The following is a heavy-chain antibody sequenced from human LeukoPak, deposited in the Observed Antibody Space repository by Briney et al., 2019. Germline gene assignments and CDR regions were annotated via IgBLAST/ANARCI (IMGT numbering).Heavy chain of an antibody. V-gene: IGHV3-21*01. Sequence: AGGSLRLSCAASGFTFSSYWMSWVRQAPGKGLEWVSYISSSSTNIYYTDSVKGRFTISRDNAKNSLYLQMNSLRAEDTAVYYCARGLVVVPAAIFFDAFDIWGQGTMVTVSS. CDR1: GFTFSSYW. CDR2: ISSSSTNI. J-gene: IGHJ3*02. D-gene: IGHD2-2*01. CDR3: ARGLVVVPAAIFFDAFDI.